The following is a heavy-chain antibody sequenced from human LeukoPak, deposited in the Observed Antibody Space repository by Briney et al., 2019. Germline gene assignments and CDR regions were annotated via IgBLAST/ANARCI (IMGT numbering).Heavy chain of an antibody. J-gene: IGHJ6*02. D-gene: IGHD6-19*01. CDR2: ISSSSSYI. CDR1: GFTFSSYS. Sequence: GGSLRLSCAASGFTFSSYSMNWVRQAPGKGLEWVSSISSSSSYIYYADSVKGRFTISRDNAKNSLYLQMNSLRAEDTAVYYCARDRLPVAGTWGYYYYYGMDVWGQGTTVTVSS. V-gene: IGHV3-21*01. CDR3: ARDRLPVAGTWGYYYYYGMDV.